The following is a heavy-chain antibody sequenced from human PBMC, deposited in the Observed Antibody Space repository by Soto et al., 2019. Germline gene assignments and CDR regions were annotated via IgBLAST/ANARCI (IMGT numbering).Heavy chain of an antibody. Sequence: GGSLRLSCVASGFTFSTYATGWVRQAPGKGLEWVSSISGSGRGTYYADSVKGRFTISRDNSKNTAYLDMNSLTADDSGVFYCARAHTMMILDRFDPWGQGTLVTVSS. CDR1: GFTFSTYA. CDR3: ARAHTMMILDRFDP. D-gene: IGHD3-22*01. J-gene: IGHJ5*01. V-gene: IGHV3-23*01. CDR2: ISGSGRGT.